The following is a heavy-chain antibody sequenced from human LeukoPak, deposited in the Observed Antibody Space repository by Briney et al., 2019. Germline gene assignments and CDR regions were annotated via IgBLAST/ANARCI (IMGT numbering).Heavy chain of an antibody. CDR2: ISSSGSTI. Sequence: GGSLRLSCAASGFTFSSYEMNWVRQAPGKGLEWVSYISSSGSTIYYADSVKGRFTISRDNSKNTLYLQMNSLRAEDTAVYYCAKDSTYDSNYYYYMDVWGKGTTVTISS. CDR1: GFTFSSYE. J-gene: IGHJ6*03. CDR3: AKDSTYDSNYYYYMDV. D-gene: IGHD3-16*01. V-gene: IGHV3-48*03.